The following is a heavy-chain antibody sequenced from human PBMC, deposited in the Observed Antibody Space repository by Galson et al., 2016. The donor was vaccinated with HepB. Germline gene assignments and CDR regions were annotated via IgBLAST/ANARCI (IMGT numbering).Heavy chain of an antibody. J-gene: IGHJ4*02. V-gene: IGHV3-30*03. Sequence: SLRLSCAASGFTVSNNYLTWVRQAPGKGLEWVSVISHDGDTKWYADSVKGRFTISRDGSRNTVYLQMNGLRAEDTAVYYCARDPTWGAPDYFDYWGQGTLVTVSS. CDR3: ARDPTWGAPDYFDY. CDR1: GFTVSNNY. D-gene: IGHD1-26*01. CDR2: ISHDGDTK.